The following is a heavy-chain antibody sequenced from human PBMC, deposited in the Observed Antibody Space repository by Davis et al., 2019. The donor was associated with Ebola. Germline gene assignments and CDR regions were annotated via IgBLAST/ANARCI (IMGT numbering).Heavy chain of an antibody. CDR3: VRDRETFVASYYFYGMYV. CDR1: GYTFTRFG. D-gene: IGHD2/OR15-2a*01. J-gene: IGHJ6*02. Sequence: ASVTVSCKASGYTFTRFGISWLRQAPGQGLEWMGWISGLHGNKKYAREVQGRVSLTADTSTRTAFIELRSLSSDDTAVYYCVRDRETFVASYYFYGMYVWCHGTTVTIS. V-gene: IGHV1-18*01. CDR2: ISGLHGNK.